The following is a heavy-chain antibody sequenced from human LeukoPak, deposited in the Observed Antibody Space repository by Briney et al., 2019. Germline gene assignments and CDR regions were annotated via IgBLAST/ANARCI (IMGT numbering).Heavy chain of an antibody. CDR3: ARDLFSHYYGSGSYGY. D-gene: IGHD3-10*01. CDR1: GGSISSYY. CDR2: IYYSGST. V-gene: IGHV4-59*12. Sequence: PSETLSLTCTVSGGSISSYYWSWIRQPPGKGLEWIGYIYYSGSTNYNPSLKSRVTMSVDTSKNQFSLKLSSVTAADTAVYYCARDLFSHYYGSGSYGYWGQGTLVTVSS. J-gene: IGHJ4*02.